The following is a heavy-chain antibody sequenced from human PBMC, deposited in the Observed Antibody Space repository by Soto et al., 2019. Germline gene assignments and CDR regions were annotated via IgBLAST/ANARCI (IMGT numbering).Heavy chain of an antibody. CDR2: ISYDGSNK. J-gene: IGHJ4*02. CDR1: GFTFSSYA. CDR3: ARGRDGYNYGY. D-gene: IGHD5-12*01. Sequence: PGGSLRLSCAASGFTFSSYAMHWVRQAPGKGLEWVAVISYDGSNKYYADSVKGRFTISRDNSKNTLYLQMNSLRAEDTAVYYCARGRDGYNYGYWGQGTLVTVSS. V-gene: IGHV3-30-3*01.